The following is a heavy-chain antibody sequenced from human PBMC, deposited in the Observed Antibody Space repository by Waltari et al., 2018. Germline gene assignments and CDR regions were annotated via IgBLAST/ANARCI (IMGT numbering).Heavy chain of an antibody. CDR2: IYTGGST. V-gene: IGHV3-53*01. CDR1: GSPVITTS. D-gene: IGHD1-26*01. J-gene: IGHJ4*02. Sequence: EVQLVESGGGLIQPGGSLGLPCPVSGSPVITTSMTWVRRTPGKGMEWVSTIYTGGSTYYAESVKGRFTISRDNSKNTLYLQMNSLRAEDTAVYFCARDGNSSFHFDYWGQGTLVTVSS. CDR3: ARDGNSSFHFDY.